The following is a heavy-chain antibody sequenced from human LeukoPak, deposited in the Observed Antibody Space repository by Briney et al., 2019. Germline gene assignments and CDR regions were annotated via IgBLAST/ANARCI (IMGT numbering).Heavy chain of an antibody. J-gene: IGHJ4*02. D-gene: IGHD3-22*01. V-gene: IGHV1-69*06. Sequence: SVTVSCKASGGTFSNYAINWVRQAPGQGLEWMGGIIPIFGTANYAQKLQGRVTIIADKSTSTVYMELNSLKSEDAAVCYCARGWDYDSGGRPTAYVYWGQGTLVTVSS. CDR1: GGTFSNYA. CDR3: ARGWDYDSGGRPTAYVY. CDR2: IIPIFGTA.